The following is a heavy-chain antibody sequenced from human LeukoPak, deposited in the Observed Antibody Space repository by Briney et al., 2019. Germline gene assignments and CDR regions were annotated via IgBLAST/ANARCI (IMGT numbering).Heavy chain of an antibody. CDR3: ARDHSVGDIAWWFDP. Sequence: ASVKVSCKASGYTFTSYHMHWVRQAPGQGLEWMGIINPSGGSTNYAQKFQGRVTMTRDMSTSTVYMELRSLTSEDTAVYYCARDHSVGDIAWWFDPWGQGTLVSVSS. J-gene: IGHJ5*02. V-gene: IGHV1-46*01. CDR1: GYTFTSYH. D-gene: IGHD3-10*01. CDR2: INPSGGST.